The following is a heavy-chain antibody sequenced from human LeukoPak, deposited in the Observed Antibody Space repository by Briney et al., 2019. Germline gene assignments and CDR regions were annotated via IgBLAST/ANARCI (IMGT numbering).Heavy chain of an antibody. J-gene: IGHJ4*02. Sequence: GASVKLSCKASGGTFSSYAISWARQAPGQGLEWMGRIIPIFGTANYAQKFQGRVTITTDESTSTAYMELSSLRSEDTAVYYCARCRIVLIDTAMVNGYFDYWGQGTLVTVSS. CDR1: GGTFSSYA. CDR3: ARCRIVLIDTAMVNGYFDY. D-gene: IGHD5-18*01. CDR2: IIPIFGTA. V-gene: IGHV1-69*05.